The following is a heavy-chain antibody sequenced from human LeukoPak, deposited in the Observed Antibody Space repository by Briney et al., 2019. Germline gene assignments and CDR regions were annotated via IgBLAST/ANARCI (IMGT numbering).Heavy chain of an antibody. CDR2: IYTGGNT. CDR3: ARGDDSGYYDYFDD. J-gene: IGHJ4*02. Sequence: GGSLRLSCAASGFTFSSYMMNWVRQAPGKGLEWVSTIYTGGNTYYAASVKGRFTISRDFSKNTVFLHMNSLRAEDTAMYYCARGDDSGYYDYFDDWGQGALVTVSS. V-gene: IGHV3-53*01. D-gene: IGHD3-22*01. CDR1: GFTFSSYM.